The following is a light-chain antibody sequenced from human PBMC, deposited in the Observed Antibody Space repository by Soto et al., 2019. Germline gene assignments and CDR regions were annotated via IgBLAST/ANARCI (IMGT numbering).Light chain of an antibody. CDR2: AAS. V-gene: IGKV1-39*01. CDR1: QSISSY. J-gene: IGKJ1*01. CDR3: QQSYSTKP. Sequence: DIQMTQSPSSLSASVGARGTITCRASQSISSYLNWYQQKPGKAPTLLIYAASSLQSGVPSRCSGSGSGTDFTLTISSLQPEDFATYYCQQSYSTKPFGQGTKVDIK.